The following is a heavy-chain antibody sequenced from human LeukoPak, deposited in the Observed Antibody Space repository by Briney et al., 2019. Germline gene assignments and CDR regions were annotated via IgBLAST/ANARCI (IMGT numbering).Heavy chain of an antibody. Sequence: ASVKVSCKASGYTFTSYAMHWVRQAPGQGLEWMGWISAYNGNTNYAQKLQGRVTMTTDTSTSTAYMELRSLRSDDTAVYYCARRAITMVRGVDYWGQGTLVTVSS. CDR3: ARRAITMVRGVDY. V-gene: IGHV1-18*01. J-gene: IGHJ4*02. D-gene: IGHD3-10*01. CDR1: GYTFTSYA. CDR2: ISAYNGNT.